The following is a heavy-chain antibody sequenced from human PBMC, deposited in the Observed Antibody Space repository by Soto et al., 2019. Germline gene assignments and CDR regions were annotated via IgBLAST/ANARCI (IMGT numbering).Heavy chain of an antibody. V-gene: IGHV6-1*01. CDR3: ARDPGGITMVRGVIITRDYYGMDV. J-gene: IGHJ6*02. Sequence: SQTLSLTCAISGYSVSSNSAAWNWIRQSPSRGLEWLGRTYYRSKWYNDYAVSVKSRITINPDTSKNQFSLQLNSVTPEDTAVYYCARDPGGITMVRGVIITRDYYGMDVWGQGTTVTVSS. CDR1: GYSVSSNSAA. D-gene: IGHD3-10*01. CDR2: TYYRSKWYN.